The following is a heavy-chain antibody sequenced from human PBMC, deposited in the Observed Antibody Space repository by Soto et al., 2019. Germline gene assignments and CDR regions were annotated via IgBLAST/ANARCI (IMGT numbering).Heavy chain of an antibody. Sequence: SETLSLTCAVYGGSSSGYYWSWIRQPPGKGLEWIGEINHSGSTNYNPSLKSRVTISVDTSKNQFSLKLSSVTAADTAVYYCARDTIEYSSSPGIAELSYWGQGTLVTVS. D-gene: IGHD6-6*01. CDR1: GGSSSGYY. J-gene: IGHJ4*02. CDR3: ARDTIEYSSSPGIAELSY. V-gene: IGHV4-34*01. CDR2: INHSGST.